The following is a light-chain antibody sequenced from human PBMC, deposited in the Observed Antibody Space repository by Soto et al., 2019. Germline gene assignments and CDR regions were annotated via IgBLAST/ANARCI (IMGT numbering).Light chain of an antibody. CDR2: KVS. J-gene: IGLJ1*01. Sequence: QSALTQPASVSGSPGQSITISCTGTSSDVGGYDYVSWYQLHPGKAPKLMVFKVSNRPSGVSYRFSGSKSGNTASLTISGLQAEDEADYFCSSYSISTAYLSGTGTKLTVL. V-gene: IGLV2-14*01. CDR1: SSDVGGYDY. CDR3: SSYSISTAYL.